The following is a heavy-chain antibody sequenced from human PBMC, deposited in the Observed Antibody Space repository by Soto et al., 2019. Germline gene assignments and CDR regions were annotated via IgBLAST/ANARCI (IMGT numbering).Heavy chain of an antibody. D-gene: IGHD3-3*01. CDR2: IIPIFGTT. V-gene: IGHV1-69*01. J-gene: IGHJ6*02. CDR1: GGTFSNYA. Sequence: QVQLVQSGAEVKKPGSSVKVSCKASGGTFSNYAISWVRQAPGHGLEWMGGIIPIFGTTNYAQKFQGRVTMTADESTSTAYMELSSLRSEDTAVYYCARDAIFGVVIRGIDYYYGMDVWGQGTTVTVSS. CDR3: ARDAIFGVVIRGIDYYYGMDV.